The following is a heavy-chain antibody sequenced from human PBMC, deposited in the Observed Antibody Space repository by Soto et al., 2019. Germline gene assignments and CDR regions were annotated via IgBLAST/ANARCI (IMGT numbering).Heavy chain of an antibody. V-gene: IGHV3-30*18. CDR1: GFTFSSYG. CDR2: ISYDGSNK. D-gene: IGHD3-22*01. Sequence: PGGSLRLSCAASGFTFSSYGMLWVRQAPGKGLEWVAVISYDGSNKYYADSVKGRFTISRDNSKNTLYLQMNSLRAEDTAVYYCAKWHYYDSSGYLTGGYFDYWGQGTLVTVSS. J-gene: IGHJ4*02. CDR3: AKWHYYDSSGYLTGGYFDY.